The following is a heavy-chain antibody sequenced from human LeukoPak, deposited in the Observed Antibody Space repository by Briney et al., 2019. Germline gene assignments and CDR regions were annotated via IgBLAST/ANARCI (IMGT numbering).Heavy chain of an antibody. CDR3: ARGAIFVGGVGAQDY. D-gene: IGHD1-26*01. Sequence: PGGSLRLSCAASGFTVSSKYMSWVRQAPGKGLEWVSVIYSGGSTFYADSVKGRFTISRDNSKNTLFLQMHSLRAEDTAVYYCARGAIFVGGVGAQDYWGQGTLVTVSP. V-gene: IGHV3-53*01. CDR1: GFTVSSKY. CDR2: IYSGGST. J-gene: IGHJ4*02.